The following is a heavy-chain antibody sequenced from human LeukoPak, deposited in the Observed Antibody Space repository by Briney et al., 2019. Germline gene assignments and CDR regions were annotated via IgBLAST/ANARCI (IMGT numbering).Heavy chain of an antibody. V-gene: IGHV1-69*05. D-gene: IGHD3-10*01. CDR3: ARARGRDYYPTDY. J-gene: IGHJ4*02. CDR1: GGTFSSYA. CDR2: IIPIFGTA. Sequence: SVKVSCEASGGTFSSYAISWVRQAPGQGLEWMGRIIPIFGTANYAQKFQGRVTITTDESTSTAYMELSSLRSEDTAVYYCARARGRDYYPTDYWGQGTLVTVSS.